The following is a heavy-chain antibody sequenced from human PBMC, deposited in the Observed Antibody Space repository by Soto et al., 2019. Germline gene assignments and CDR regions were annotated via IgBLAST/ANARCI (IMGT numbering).Heavy chain of an antibody. CDR3: ARQEQISTAMDV. V-gene: IGHV5-51*01. CDR1: GDIFTNNW. CDR2: IYPGDSDT. J-gene: IGHJ6*02. D-gene: IGHD2-15*01. Sequence: RGESLKISCKGSGDIFTNNWIAWVRQTPGKGLEWMGIIYPGDSDTRYRPSFQGQVLISVDKSINTAYLQWSSLKASDTAMYYCARQEQISTAMDVWGQGTTVTVSS.